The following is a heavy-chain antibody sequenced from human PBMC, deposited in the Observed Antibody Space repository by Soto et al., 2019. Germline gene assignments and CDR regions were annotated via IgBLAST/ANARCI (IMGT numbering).Heavy chain of an antibody. CDR1: GFTFSSYE. D-gene: IGHD2-2*01. V-gene: IGHV3-48*03. CDR3: ARRYCSSTSCYRYYYYGMDV. J-gene: IGHJ6*02. CDR2: ISSSGSTI. Sequence: PGGSLRLSCAASGFTFSSYEMNWVRQAPGKGLEWVSYISSSGSTIYYADSVKGRFTISRDNAKNSLYLQMNSLRAEDTAVYYCARRYCSSTSCYRYYYYGMDVWGQGTTVTVSS.